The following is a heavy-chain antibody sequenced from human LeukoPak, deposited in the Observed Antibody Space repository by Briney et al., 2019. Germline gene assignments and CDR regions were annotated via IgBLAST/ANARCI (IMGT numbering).Heavy chain of an antibody. D-gene: IGHD6-13*01. Sequence: SETLSLTCTVSGGSISSSSYYWGWIRQPPGKGLEWIGNIYYSGSTYYNPSLKSRVTISVDTSKNQFSLKLSSVTAADTAVYYCASIGAAAGGFDYWGQGTLVTVSS. V-gene: IGHV4-39*07. CDR1: GGSISSSSYY. CDR3: ASIGAAAGGFDY. J-gene: IGHJ4*02. CDR2: IYYSGST.